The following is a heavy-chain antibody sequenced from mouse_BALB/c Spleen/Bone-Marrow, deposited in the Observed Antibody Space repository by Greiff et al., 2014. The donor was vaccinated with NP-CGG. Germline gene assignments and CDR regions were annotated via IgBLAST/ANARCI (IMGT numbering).Heavy chain of an antibody. D-gene: IGHD2-3*01. CDR2: FDPFNGGT. J-gene: IGHJ4*01. Sequence: VQLQQPGPELMKPGASVKISCKASGYLFTSYYMHWVKQSHGESLEWIGYFDPFNGGTSYNQKFKGKATLTVDKSSSTAYMHLSSLTSEDSAVYFCARSYDGYPYAMNYWGRGTSVTVSS. CDR3: ARSYDGYPYAMNY. V-gene: IGHV1S135*01. CDR1: GYLFTSYY.